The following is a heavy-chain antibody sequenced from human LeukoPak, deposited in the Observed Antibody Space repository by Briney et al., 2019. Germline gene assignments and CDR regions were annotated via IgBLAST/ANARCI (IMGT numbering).Heavy chain of an antibody. J-gene: IGHJ5*02. CDR3: ARVIVLMVYASVNWFDP. CDR2: INHSGST. Sequence: PSETLSLTCAVYGGSFSGYYWSWIRQPPGKGLEWIGEINHSGSTNYNPSLKNRVTISVDTSKNQFSLKLSSVTAADTTVYYCARVIVLMVYASVNWFDPWGQGTLVTVSS. D-gene: IGHD2-8*01. CDR1: GGSFSGYY. V-gene: IGHV4-34*01.